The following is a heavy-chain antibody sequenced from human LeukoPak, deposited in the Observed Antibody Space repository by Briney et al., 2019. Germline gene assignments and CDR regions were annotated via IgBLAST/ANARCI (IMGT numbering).Heavy chain of an antibody. CDR3: ASVEERPYYDILTGYLSGDR. CDR2: IIPIFGTA. D-gene: IGHD3-9*01. CDR1: GGTFSSYA. J-gene: IGHJ4*02. V-gene: IGHV1-69*01. Sequence: GASVKVSCKASGGTFSSYAISWVRQAPGQGLEWMGGIIPIFGTANYAQKFQGRVTITADESTSTAYMELSSLRSEDTAVYYCASVEERPYYDILTGYLSGDRWGQGTLVTVSS.